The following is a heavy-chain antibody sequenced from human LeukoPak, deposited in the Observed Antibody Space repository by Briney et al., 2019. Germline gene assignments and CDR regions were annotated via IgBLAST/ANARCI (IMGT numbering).Heavy chain of an antibody. CDR2: ISGSGGST. CDR3: AKTPGYTTVTSHDY. J-gene: IGHJ4*02. D-gene: IGHD4-17*01. CDR1: GFTFNSYA. Sequence: PPGGSLRLSCAASGFTFNSYAMSWARQAPGKGQEWVSAISGSGGSTYYADSMRGRFTISRDNSKNTLYLQMNSLRAEDTAVYYCAKTPGYTTVTSHDYWGQGTLVTVSS. V-gene: IGHV3-23*01.